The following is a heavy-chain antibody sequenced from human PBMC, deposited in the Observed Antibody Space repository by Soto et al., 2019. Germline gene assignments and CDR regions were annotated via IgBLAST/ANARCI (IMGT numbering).Heavy chain of an antibody. D-gene: IGHD6-19*01. Sequence: PSETLSLTCTVSGGSISSYYWSWIRQPPGKGLEWIGYIYYSGSTNYNPSLRSRVTISVDTSKNQFSLKLSSVTAADTAIYYCARILPGAVAGTSYFDFWGLGTLVTVSS. J-gene: IGHJ4*02. V-gene: IGHV4-59*01. CDR3: ARILPGAVAGTSYFDF. CDR1: GGSISSYY. CDR2: IYYSGST.